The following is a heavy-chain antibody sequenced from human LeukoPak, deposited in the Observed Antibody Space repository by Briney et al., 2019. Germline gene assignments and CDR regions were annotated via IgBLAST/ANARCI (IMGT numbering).Heavy chain of an antibody. CDR1: GDTVSSKSAA. CDR3: ARTNSGYVDY. J-gene: IGHJ4*02. Sequence: SQTLSLTCAISGDTVSSKSAAWNWIRQSPSRGLEWLGRTFYRSKWKNDYAPSVRSRITINPDTSKNQFSPQLNSVTPDDTAIYYCARTNSGYVDYWGQGTQVTVAS. D-gene: IGHD6-19*01. V-gene: IGHV6-1*01. CDR2: TFYRSKWKN.